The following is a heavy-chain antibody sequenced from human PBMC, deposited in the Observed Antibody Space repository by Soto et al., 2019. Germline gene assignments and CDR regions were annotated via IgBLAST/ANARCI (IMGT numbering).Heavy chain of an antibody. J-gene: IGHJ3*02. CDR1: GFTVSSNY. CDR2: IYSGGST. D-gene: IGHD1-26*01. V-gene: IGHV3-66*01. Sequence: EVQLVESGGGLVQPGGSLRLACAASGFTVSSNYMSWVRQAPGKGLEWVSVIYSGGSTYYADSVKGRFTISRDNSKNTLHLQMNSLRAEDTAVYYCARALRGALDAFDIWGQGKMVTVSS. CDR3: ARALRGALDAFDI.